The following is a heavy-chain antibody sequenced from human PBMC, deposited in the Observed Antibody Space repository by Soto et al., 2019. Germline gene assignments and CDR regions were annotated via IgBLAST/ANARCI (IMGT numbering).Heavy chain of an antibody. CDR3: ARPVVAARNWFDP. CDR1: GGSISSSSYY. Sequence: SETLSLTCTVSGGSISSSSYYWGWIRQPPGKGLEWIGSIYYSGSTYYNPSLKSRVTISVDTSKNQFSLKLSSVTAADTAVYYCARPVVAARNWFDPWGQGTLVTVSS. J-gene: IGHJ5*02. CDR2: IYYSGST. V-gene: IGHV4-39*01. D-gene: IGHD2-15*01.